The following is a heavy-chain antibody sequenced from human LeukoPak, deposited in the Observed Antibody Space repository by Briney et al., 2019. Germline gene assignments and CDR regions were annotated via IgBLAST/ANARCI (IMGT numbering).Heavy chain of an antibody. CDR1: GFTFSSYA. Sequence: PGGSLRPSCAASGFTFSSYAMSWVRQAPGKGLEWVSAISGSGGSTYYADSVKGRSTISRDNSKNTLHLQMNSLRAEDTAVYYCAKGGAGYCSSTSCLYYFDYWGQGTLVTVSS. J-gene: IGHJ4*02. CDR2: ISGSGGST. V-gene: IGHV3-23*01. D-gene: IGHD2-2*01. CDR3: AKGGAGYCSSTSCLYYFDY.